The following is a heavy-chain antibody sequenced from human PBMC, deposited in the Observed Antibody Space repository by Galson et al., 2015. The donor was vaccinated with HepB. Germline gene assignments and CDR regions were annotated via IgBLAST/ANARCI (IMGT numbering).Heavy chain of an antibody. V-gene: IGHV3-7*03. CDR3: ARDIVVVPAASGRVDY. CDR2: IKQDGSEK. J-gene: IGHJ4*02. Sequence: SLRLSCAASGFTFSSYWMSWVRQAPGKGLEWVANIKQDGSEKYYVDSVKGRFTISRDNAKNSLYLQMNSLRAEDTAVYYCARDIVVVPAASGRVDYWGQGTLVTVSS. D-gene: IGHD2-2*01. CDR1: GFTFSSYW.